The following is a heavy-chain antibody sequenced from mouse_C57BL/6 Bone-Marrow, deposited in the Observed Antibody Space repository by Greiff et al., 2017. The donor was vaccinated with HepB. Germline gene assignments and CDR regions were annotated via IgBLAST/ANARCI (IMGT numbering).Heavy chain of an antibody. CDR2: IYPGSGST. Sequence: QVQLQQPGAELVKPGASVKMSCKASGYTFTSYWITWVKQRPGQGLEWIGDIYPGSGSTNYNEKFKRKATLTVDTSSSTAYMQLSSLTSEDSAVYYCAIHYYGSSPFAYWGQGTLVTVSA. CDR1: GYTFTSYW. J-gene: IGHJ3*01. D-gene: IGHD1-1*01. CDR3: AIHYYGSSPFAY. V-gene: IGHV1-55*01.